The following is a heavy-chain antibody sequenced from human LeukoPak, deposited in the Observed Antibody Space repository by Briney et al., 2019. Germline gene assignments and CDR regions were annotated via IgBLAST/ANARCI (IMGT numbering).Heavy chain of an antibody. CDR3: AKGRLVYYYGSGSFDY. Sequence: GGSLRLSCAASGFTFSSYSMSWVRQAPGKGLEWVSGISGSGDNTYYADSVKGRFTISRDNSKNTLYLQMNSLRAEDTAVYYCAKGRLVYYYGSGSFDYWGQGTLVTVSS. J-gene: IGHJ4*02. CDR1: GFTFSSYS. CDR2: ISGSGDNT. D-gene: IGHD3-10*01. V-gene: IGHV3-23*01.